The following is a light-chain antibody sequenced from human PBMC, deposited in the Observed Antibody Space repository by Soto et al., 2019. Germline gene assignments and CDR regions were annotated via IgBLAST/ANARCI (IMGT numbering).Light chain of an antibody. CDR2: AAS. V-gene: IGKV1-9*01. J-gene: IGKJ4*01. CDR3: LQLSNFPLS. Sequence: DIQLTQSPSFLSASVGDRVTIACRASQGIGTSLAWYQRKPGKAPELLIHAASTLQNGVPSRFSGSGSGTQFALTISSLQPEDSATYYCLQLSNFPLSFGGGTRVEIK. CDR1: QGIGTS.